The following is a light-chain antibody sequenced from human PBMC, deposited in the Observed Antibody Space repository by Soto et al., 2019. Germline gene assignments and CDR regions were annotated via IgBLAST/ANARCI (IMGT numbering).Light chain of an antibody. CDR3: QQRSKWPLT. Sequence: EIVLTQSPATLSLSPGARATLSCRASQSVSSYLAWYQQKPGQAPTLLLYAASNRATGIPASFSGSGSGTDFTLTISLLAHEASAVYYCQQRSKWPLTFGQGTRLEIK. J-gene: IGKJ5*01. V-gene: IGKV3-11*01. CDR1: QSVSSY. CDR2: AAS.